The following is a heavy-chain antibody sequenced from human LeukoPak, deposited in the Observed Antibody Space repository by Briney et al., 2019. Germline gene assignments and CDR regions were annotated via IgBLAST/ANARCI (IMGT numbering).Heavy chain of an antibody. J-gene: IGHJ4*02. CDR1: GGTFSSYA. CDR3: ARGPFFPLDPLPEPRYDSSGYGAYYFDY. D-gene: IGHD3-22*01. Sequence: RRASVKVSCKASGGTFSSYAISWVRQAPGQGLEWMGGIIPIFGTANYAQKFQGRVTITADESTSTAYMELSSLRSEDTAVYYCARGPFFPLDPLPEPRYDSSGYGAYYFDYWGQGTLVTVSS. V-gene: IGHV1-69*13. CDR2: IIPIFGTA.